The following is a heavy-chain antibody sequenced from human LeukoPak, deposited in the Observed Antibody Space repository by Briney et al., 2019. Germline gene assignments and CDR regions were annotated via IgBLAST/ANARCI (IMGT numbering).Heavy chain of an antibody. D-gene: IGHD2-21*01. Sequence: GGSLRLSCAASGFTLSTYAMSWVRQTPGKGVEWVAATSSSDAGTYHADSVRGRFTISRDNSKNTLYLQMNSLRAEDAAVYFCAKAPVTSCRGAYCYPFDSWGQGTLVTVSS. CDR3: AKAPVTSCRGAYCYPFDS. CDR1: GFTLSTYA. CDR2: TSSSDAGT. V-gene: IGHV3-23*01. J-gene: IGHJ4*02.